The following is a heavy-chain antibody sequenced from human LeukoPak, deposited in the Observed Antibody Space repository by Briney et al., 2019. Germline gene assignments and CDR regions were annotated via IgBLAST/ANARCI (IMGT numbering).Heavy chain of an antibody. CDR1: GFTFSSCA. CDR3: AKVLWYCSSTSCYSPFDY. CDR2: ISGSGGST. V-gene: IGHV3-23*01. J-gene: IGHJ4*02. Sequence: GGSLRLSCAASGFTFSSCAMSWVRQAPGKGLEWVSAISGSGGSTYYADSVKGRFTISRDNSKNTLYLQMNSLRAEDTAVYYCAKVLWYCSSTSCYSPFDYWGQGTLVTVSS. D-gene: IGHD2-2*01.